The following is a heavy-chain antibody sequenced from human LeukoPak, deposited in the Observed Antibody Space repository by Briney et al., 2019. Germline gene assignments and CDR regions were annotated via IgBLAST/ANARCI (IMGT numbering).Heavy chain of an antibody. Sequence: GGSLRLSCAASGFTVSSNYMSWVRQAPGQGLEWVSIIYSGGSTFYADSVKGRFTISRDNSKNTLYLQMNSLRAEDTAVYYCARGGSYLSAFDIWGQGTMVTVSS. CDR1: GFTVSSNY. V-gene: IGHV3-53*01. CDR3: ARGGSYLSAFDI. J-gene: IGHJ3*02. CDR2: IYSGGST. D-gene: IGHD1-26*01.